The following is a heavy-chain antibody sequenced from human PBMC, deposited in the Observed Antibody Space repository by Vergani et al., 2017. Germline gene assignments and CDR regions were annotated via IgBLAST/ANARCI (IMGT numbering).Heavy chain of an antibody. CDR3: ARVNTETNGHLYYYYYMDV. CDR2: IDHTGRP. CDR1: GGSFTSYH. J-gene: IGHJ6*03. V-gene: IGHV4-34*01. Sequence: QVQLQQWGGGLLKPSETLSLTCVVNGGSFTSYHWTWIRQSPGEGLEWVGDIDHTGRPDYNPSLNSRVTMSVDKSRNQFSLTLNSVTATDTAIYFCARVNTETNGHLYYYYYMDVWGQGTAVTVS. D-gene: IGHD4-11*01.